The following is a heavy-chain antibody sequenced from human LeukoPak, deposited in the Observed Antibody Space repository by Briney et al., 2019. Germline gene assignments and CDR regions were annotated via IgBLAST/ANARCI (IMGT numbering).Heavy chain of an antibody. CDR2: ISYDGSSK. CDR3: TKGGGVGGGINMIRGVRKFYYYMDV. V-gene: IGHV3-30*04. CDR1: GFTFSSYA. Sequence: GGSLRLSCAASGFTFSSYAMHWVRQAPGKGLEGVAGISYDGSSKNYADSVKGRFTISRDNSKNTLYLQMNSLRAEDTAVYYRTKGGGVGGGINMIRGVRKFYYYMDVWGKGTTVIISS. J-gene: IGHJ6*03. D-gene: IGHD3-10*01.